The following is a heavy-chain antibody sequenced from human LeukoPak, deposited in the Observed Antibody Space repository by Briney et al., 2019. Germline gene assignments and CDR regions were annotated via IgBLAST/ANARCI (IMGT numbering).Heavy chain of an antibody. J-gene: IGHJ4*02. V-gene: IGHV1-69*04. Sequence: EASVKVSCKASGGTFSSYAISWVRQAPGQGLEWMGRIIPILGIANYAQKFQGRVTITADKSTSTAYMELSSLRSEDTAVYYCARRPRNSVSYDGPSGLDYWGQGTLVTVSS. CDR1: GGTFSSYA. D-gene: IGHD1-26*01. CDR2: IIPILGIA. CDR3: ARRPRNSVSYDGPSGLDY.